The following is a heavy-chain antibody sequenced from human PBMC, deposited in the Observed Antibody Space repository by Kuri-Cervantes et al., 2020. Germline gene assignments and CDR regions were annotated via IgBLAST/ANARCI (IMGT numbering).Heavy chain of an antibody. V-gene: IGHV3-7*01. D-gene: IGHD6-19*01. Sequence: GGSLRLSCAASGFTFSSYGMHWVRQAPGKGLEWVANIKEDGNEKYYVDSVKGRFTISRDNAKNSLYLQMNSLRAEDTAVYYCARVGSPVAHLRWIDYWGQGTLVTVSS. CDR2: IKEDGNEK. J-gene: IGHJ4*02. CDR3: ARVGSPVAHLRWIDY. CDR1: GFTFSSYG.